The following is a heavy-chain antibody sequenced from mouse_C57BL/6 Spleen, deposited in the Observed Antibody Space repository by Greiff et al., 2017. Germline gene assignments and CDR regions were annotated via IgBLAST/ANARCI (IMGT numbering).Heavy chain of an antibody. V-gene: IGHV3-6*01. CDR2: ISYDGSN. Sequence: EVKLQESGPGLVKPSQSLSLTCSVTGYSITSGYYWNWIRQFPGNKLEWMGYISYDGSNNYNPSLKNRISITRDTSKNQFFLKLNSVTTEDTATYYCARRGDGNAVDYWGQGTTLTVSS. D-gene: IGHD2-1*01. CDR1: GYSITSGYY. J-gene: IGHJ2*01. CDR3: ARRGDGNAVDY.